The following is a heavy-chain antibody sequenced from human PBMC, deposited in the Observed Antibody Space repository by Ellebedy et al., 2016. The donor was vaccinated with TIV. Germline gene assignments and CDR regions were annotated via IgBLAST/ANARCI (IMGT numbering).Heavy chain of an antibody. V-gene: IGHV3-33*08. J-gene: IGHJ4*02. Sequence: GESLKISCAASGFTFDDYTMHWVRQAPGKGLEWVAVIWYDGSNTYYADSVKGRFTISRDNSKNTLYLQMNSLRAEDTAVYYCASATYDSSGYYRWGQGTLVTVSS. CDR2: IWYDGSNT. CDR1: GFTFDDYT. D-gene: IGHD3-22*01. CDR3: ASATYDSSGYYR.